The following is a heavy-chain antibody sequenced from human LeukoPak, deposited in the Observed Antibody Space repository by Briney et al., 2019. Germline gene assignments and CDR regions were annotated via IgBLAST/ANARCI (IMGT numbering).Heavy chain of an antibody. V-gene: IGHV3-21*01. CDR1: GFTFRIYS. Sequence: GGSLRLSCAASGFTFRIYSMNWVRQAPGTGLEWVSSIGPSSGDIYYADSVKGRFTISRDNDKNSLYLQMNSLRAEDTAVYYCVRDRGARGRGLAWGQGTQVTVSS. CDR2: IGPSSGDI. CDR3: VRDRGARGRGLA. J-gene: IGHJ5*02. D-gene: IGHD3-10*01.